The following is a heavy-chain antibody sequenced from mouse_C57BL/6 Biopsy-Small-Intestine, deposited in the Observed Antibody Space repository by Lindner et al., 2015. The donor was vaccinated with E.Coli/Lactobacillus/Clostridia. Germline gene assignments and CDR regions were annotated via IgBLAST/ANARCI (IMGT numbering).Heavy chain of an antibody. J-gene: IGHJ2*01. CDR1: GYSFTAYY. CDR3: ARPFNYDDY. Sequence: VQLQESGPELVKPGTSVKISCKASGYSFTAYYMHWVKQSPEKSLEWIGEINPSTGDTTYNQKFKAKATLTVDKSSSTAYMQLKSLTSEDSAVYFCARPFNYDDYWGQGTTLIVSS. CDR2: INPSTGDT. V-gene: IGHV1-42*01.